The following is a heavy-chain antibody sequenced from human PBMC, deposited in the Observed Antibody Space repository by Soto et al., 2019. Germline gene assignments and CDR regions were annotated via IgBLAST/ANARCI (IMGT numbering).Heavy chain of an antibody. J-gene: IGHJ5*02. CDR1: GVSITAYY. D-gene: IGHD3-10*01. CDR2: FYSTENT. V-gene: IGHV4-4*07. CDR3: ARNNFGSGTWFDP. Sequence: PSETLSLTXTVSGVSITAYYWTWIRQPAGKGLEWIGHFYSTENTNYNPSLKSRVTMSVDTSKNQFSLKLRSVTAADTALYYCARNNFGSGTWFDPWGQGTLVTVSS.